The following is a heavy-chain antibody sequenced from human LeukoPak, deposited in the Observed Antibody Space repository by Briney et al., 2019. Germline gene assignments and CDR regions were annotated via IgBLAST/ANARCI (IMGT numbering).Heavy chain of an antibody. J-gene: IGHJ5*02. CDR2: ISYDGSNK. CDR1: GFTFRSYG. V-gene: IGHV3-30*18. Sequence: GGSLRLSCAASGFTFRSYGMHWVRQAPGKGLEWVAVISYDGSNKYYVDSVKGRFTISRDDSKNTLYLQMNSLRAEDTAVYYCAKDRGDGYSLTWGQGILVTVSS. CDR3: AKDRGDGYSLT. D-gene: IGHD5-24*01.